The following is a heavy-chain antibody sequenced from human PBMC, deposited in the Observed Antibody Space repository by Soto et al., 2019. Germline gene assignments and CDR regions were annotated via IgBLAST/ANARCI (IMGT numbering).Heavy chain of an antibody. CDR2: ISSRSSTI. CDR1: GFTFSDYY. D-gene: IGHD5-18*01. V-gene: IGHV3-11*04. J-gene: IGHJ4*02. Sequence: AGTLRLSCAASGFTFSDYYMSSIRQAPGKGLEWVSSISSRSSTIYYADCVKGRFTISRDKAKNSLYLQMKSLRAEVTAVYYCARVSYGYGPFDYWGQGTLVTVSS. CDR3: ARVSYGYGPFDY.